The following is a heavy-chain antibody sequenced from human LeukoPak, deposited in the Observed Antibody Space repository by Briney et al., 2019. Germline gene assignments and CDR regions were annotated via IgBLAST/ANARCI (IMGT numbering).Heavy chain of an antibody. CDR1: GFTFSSYW. CDR2: IKQDESEK. V-gene: IGHV3-7*01. CDR3: ARVARDALYNNWFNFDY. D-gene: IGHD1-1*01. J-gene: IGHJ4*02. Sequence: GGSLRLSCAASGFTFSSYWMNWVRQAPGKGLEWVANIKQDESEKYYVDSVKGRFTISRDNAKNSLYLQMNNLRAEDTAMYYCARVARDALYNNWFNFDYWGQGTLVTVSS.